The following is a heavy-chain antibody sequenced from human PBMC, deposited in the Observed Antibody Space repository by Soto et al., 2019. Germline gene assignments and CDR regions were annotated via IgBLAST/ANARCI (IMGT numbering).Heavy chain of an antibody. V-gene: IGHV1-18*01. CDR2: ISTYNGNT. J-gene: IGHJ4*02. CDR1: GYTFITYG. D-gene: IGHD3-22*01. CDR3: ARGPTDYYDNSANYFLDY. Sequence: QVQLVQSGAEVKKPGASVKVSCKASGYTFITYGVSWVRQAPGQGLDWLGRISTYNGNTRYAERLQGRVTMTTDTTTNTAYIELRNLRSDDTAVYYCARGPTDYYDNSANYFLDYWGQGTLVTVSS.